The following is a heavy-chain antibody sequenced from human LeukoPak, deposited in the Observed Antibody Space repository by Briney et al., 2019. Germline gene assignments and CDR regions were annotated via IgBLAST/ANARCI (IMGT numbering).Heavy chain of an antibody. CDR1: GFTFSSYA. J-gene: IGHJ4*02. D-gene: IGHD3-16*02. V-gene: IGHV3-23*01. CDR3: AKDRLYDYVWGSYPSIDY. CDR2: ISGSGGST. Sequence: PGGSLRLSCAASGFTFSSYAMSWVRQASGKGLEWVSAISGSGGSTYYADSVKGRFTISRDNSKNTLYLQMNSLRAEDTAVYYCAKDRLYDYVWGSYPSIDYWGQGTLVTVSS.